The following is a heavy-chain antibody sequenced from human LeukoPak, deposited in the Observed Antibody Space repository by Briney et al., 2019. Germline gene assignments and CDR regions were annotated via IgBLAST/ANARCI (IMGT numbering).Heavy chain of an antibody. CDR2: IYYSGST. V-gene: IGHV4-59*08. D-gene: IGHD3-10*01. J-gene: IGHJ4*02. CDR3: ARGKPPYYGSAPQSDYYFDY. CDR1: GGSISSYY. Sequence: SETLSLTCTVSGGSISSYYWSWIRQPPGKGLEWIGYIYYSGSTNYNSSLKSRVTISVDTSKNQFSLRLSSVTAADTAVYYCARGKPPYYGSAPQSDYYFDYWGQGTLVTVSS.